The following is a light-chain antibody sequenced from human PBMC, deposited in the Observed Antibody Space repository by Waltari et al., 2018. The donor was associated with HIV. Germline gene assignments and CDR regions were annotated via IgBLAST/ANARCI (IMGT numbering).Light chain of an antibody. Sequence: QSALTQTASVSGSPGQSITISCTGTSSNVGSFDLVSWYQQHPGKAPKLRIYEVTKRPSGVSNRFSGSKSGNTASLTISGLQAEDEADYYCCSYAGSSTFLFGGGTKLTVL. V-gene: IGLV2-23*02. CDR2: EVT. CDR1: SSNVGSFDL. CDR3: CSYAGSSTFL. J-gene: IGLJ2*01.